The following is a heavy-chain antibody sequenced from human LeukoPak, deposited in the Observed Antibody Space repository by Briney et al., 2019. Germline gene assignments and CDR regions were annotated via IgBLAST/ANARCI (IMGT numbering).Heavy chain of an antibody. CDR1: GGTFSSYA. CDR3: ARVQWLAEYYFDY. V-gene: IGHV1-69*05. Sequence: SVKVSCKASGGTFSSYAVSWVRQAPGQGLEWMGGIIPIFGTANYAQKFQGRVTITTDESTSTAYMELSSLRSEDTAVYYCARVQWLAEYYFDYWGQGTLVTVSS. CDR2: IIPIFGTA. D-gene: IGHD6-19*01. J-gene: IGHJ4*02.